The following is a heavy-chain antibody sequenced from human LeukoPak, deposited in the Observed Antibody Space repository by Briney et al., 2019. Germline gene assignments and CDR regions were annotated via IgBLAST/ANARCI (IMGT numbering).Heavy chain of an antibody. CDR1: GFTFDDYA. V-gene: IGHV3-9*01. CDR2: ISWNSGSI. D-gene: IGHD3-10*01. CDR3: AKDIYYYGSGSYYRYFDY. J-gene: IGHJ4*02. Sequence: PGGSLRLSCAASGFTFDDYAMHWVRQAPGKGLEWVSGISWNSGSIGYTDSVKGRFTISRDNAKNSLYLQMNSLRAEDTALYYCAKDIYYYGSGSYYRYFDYWGQGTLVTVSS.